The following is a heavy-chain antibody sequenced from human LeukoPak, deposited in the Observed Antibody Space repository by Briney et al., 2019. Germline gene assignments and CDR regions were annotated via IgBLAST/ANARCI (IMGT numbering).Heavy chain of an antibody. CDR2: IIPIFGTA. D-gene: IGHD1-1*01. J-gene: IGHJ5*02. Sequence: GASVKVSCKASGGTFSSYAISWVRQAPGQGLEWMGGIIPIFGTANYAQKFQGRVTITADESTSTAYMELSSLRSEDTAVYYCARDWRTTGTYNWFDPWGQGTLFTVSS. V-gene: IGHV1-69*13. CDR1: GGTFSSYA. CDR3: ARDWRTTGTYNWFDP.